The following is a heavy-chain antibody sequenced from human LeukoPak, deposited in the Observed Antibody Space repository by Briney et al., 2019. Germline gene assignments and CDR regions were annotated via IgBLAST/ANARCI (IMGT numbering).Heavy chain of an antibody. Sequence: GGSLRLSCAASGFTFSSNAMSWVRQAPGKGLEWVSVISNNGGSTYYADSVKGRFTISRDNSKNTLFLQMNSLRAEDTAVYYCVRRGDYWGQGTLVTVSS. CDR2: ISNNGGST. CDR1: GFTFSSNA. CDR3: VRRGDY. D-gene: IGHD3-10*01. V-gene: IGHV3-23*01. J-gene: IGHJ4*02.